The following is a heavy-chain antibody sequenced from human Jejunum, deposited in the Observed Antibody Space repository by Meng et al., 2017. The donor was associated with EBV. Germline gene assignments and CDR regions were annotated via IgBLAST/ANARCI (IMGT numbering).Heavy chain of an antibody. V-gene: IGHV4-4*02. J-gene: IGHJ5*02. Sequence: QVQLQKSGPGLVKPLGTLSLTCAVSGGSISSSNWWSWVRQPQGKGPEWIGEIFHIGTTNYNPTLKSRVTMSVDKSKNHFSLKLTSVTAADTAVYYCARDGGPSGSYAYWFDPWGQGTLVTVSS. CDR2: IFHIGTT. CDR1: GGSISSSNW. CDR3: ARDGGPSGSYAYWFDP. D-gene: IGHD1-26*01.